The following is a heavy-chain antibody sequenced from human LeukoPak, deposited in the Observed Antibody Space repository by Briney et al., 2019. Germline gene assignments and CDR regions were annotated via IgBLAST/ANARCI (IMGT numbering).Heavy chain of an antibody. V-gene: IGHV4-39*01. D-gene: IGHD4-17*01. CDR3: ARQGTDYGDYVRKSVLDI. CDR1: GGSISSGSYY. Sequence: SETLSLTCTVSGGSISSGSYYWGWIRQPPGKGLEWIGSIFHSGNTYYSPSLKRRVTISVDTSKNQFSLKLSSVTAADTAVYYCARQGTDYGDYVRKSVLDICGQGTMVTVSS. CDR2: IFHSGNT. J-gene: IGHJ3*02.